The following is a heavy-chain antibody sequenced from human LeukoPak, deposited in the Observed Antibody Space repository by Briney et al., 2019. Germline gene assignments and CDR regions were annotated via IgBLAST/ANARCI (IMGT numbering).Heavy chain of an antibody. D-gene: IGHD6-19*01. CDR1: GGSISNYY. CDR3: ARVRHSSGWSDFDY. V-gene: IGHV4-59*01. Sequence: SETLSLTCTVSGGSISNYYWTWIRQPPGKGLVWIGYIYYSGATNYNPSLKSRVTISVDTSKNQFSLKLSSVTAADTAVYYCARVRHSSGWSDFDYWGQGTLVTVSS. CDR2: IYYSGAT. J-gene: IGHJ4*02.